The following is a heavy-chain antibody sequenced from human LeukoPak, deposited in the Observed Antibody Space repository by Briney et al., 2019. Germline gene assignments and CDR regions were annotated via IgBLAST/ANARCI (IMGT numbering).Heavy chain of an antibody. CDR1: GFTVSSNY. CDR3: AGSYYNVFDY. V-gene: IGHV3-66*01. CDR2: IYSGGRT. Sequence: GGSPRLSCAASGFTVSSNYMSWVRQAPGKGLEWVSVIYSGGRTYHADSVKGRFTISRDNSENTLYLQMNSLRAEDTAVYYCAGSYYNVFDYWGQGTLVTVSS. J-gene: IGHJ4*02. D-gene: IGHD3-10*01.